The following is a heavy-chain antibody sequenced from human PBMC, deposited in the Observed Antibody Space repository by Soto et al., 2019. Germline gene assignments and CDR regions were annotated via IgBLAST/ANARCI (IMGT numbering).Heavy chain of an antibody. D-gene: IGHD1-26*01. CDR3: ARFAPVGATKVDAFDI. J-gene: IGHJ3*02. Sequence: GASVKVSCKASGGTFSSYAISWVRQAPGQGLEWMGGIIPIFGTANYAQKFQGRVTITADKSTSTAYMELSSLRSEDTAVYYCARFAPVGATKVDAFDIWRQGTMVTVSS. V-gene: IGHV1-69*06. CDR1: GGTFSSYA. CDR2: IIPIFGTA.